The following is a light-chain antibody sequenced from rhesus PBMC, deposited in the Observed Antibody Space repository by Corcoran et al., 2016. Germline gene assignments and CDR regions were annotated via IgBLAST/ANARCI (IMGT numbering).Light chain of an antibody. CDR3: QQRNSYPLT. J-gene: IGKJ4*01. Sequence: DIQLTQSPSSLSASVGDRVTITCRASQGISRYLAWYQQKSGKAPKLLIYDASNLQSRFPSRFSGSGSGTEFPLTISSLQPEDFATYYCQQRNSYPLTFGGGTKVEIK. V-gene: IGKV1-38*01. CDR2: DAS. CDR1: QGISRY.